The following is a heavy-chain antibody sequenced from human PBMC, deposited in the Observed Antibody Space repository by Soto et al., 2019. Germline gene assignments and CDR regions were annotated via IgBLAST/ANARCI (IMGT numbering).Heavy chain of an antibody. J-gene: IGHJ4*02. CDR3: IPLEWELPGDY. CDR2: ISYDGSNK. V-gene: IGHV3-30-3*01. D-gene: IGHD1-26*01. Sequence: QVQLVESGGGVVQPGRSLRLSCAASGFTFSSYAMHWVRQAPGKGLEWVAVISYDGSNKYYADSVKGRFTISRDNSKNTLYLQMNSLRPEDTAVYYCIPLEWELPGDYWGQGTLVTVSS. CDR1: GFTFSSYA.